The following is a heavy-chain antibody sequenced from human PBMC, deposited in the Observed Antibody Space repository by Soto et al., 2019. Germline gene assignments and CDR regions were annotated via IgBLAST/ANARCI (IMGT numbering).Heavy chain of an antibody. V-gene: IGHV4-30-4*01. CDR2: YYYSGTT. CDR1: GGPVSGDDYY. Sequence: SETLSLTCTVSGGPVSGDDYYWSWIRQPPGKGLEWIGSYYYSGTTYYNPSLKSRVTILVDTSKSHFSLTMSSVTAADTAVYFCAQRSGFYTGIDFWGQGTLVTVSS. D-gene: IGHD3-3*01. CDR3: AQRSGFYTGIDF. J-gene: IGHJ4*02.